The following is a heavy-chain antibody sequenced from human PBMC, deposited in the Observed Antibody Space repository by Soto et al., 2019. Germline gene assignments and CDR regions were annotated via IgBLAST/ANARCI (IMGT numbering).Heavy chain of an antibody. J-gene: IGHJ4*02. Sequence: PRGSLRLSCAASGFVFTRYAMSWVRQAPGKGLEWVSAISGAGRDTYYADSVKGRFTISRDSSKNTLYLQMNSLRAEDSAVYYCPRDSITNYYKTSVYFLFYFGGPGT. CDR1: GFVFTRYA. V-gene: IGHV3-23*01. CDR3: PRDSITNYYKTSVYFLFYF. CDR2: ISGAGRDT. D-gene: IGHD3-22*01.